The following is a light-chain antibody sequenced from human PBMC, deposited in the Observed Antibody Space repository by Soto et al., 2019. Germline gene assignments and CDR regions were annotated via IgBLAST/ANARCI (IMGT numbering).Light chain of an antibody. CDR1: SSDVGGYNY. V-gene: IGLV2-8*01. CDR2: EVS. CDR3: CSYAGSSTVV. Sequence: QSALTQPPSASGSPGQSVTISCTGSSSDVGGYNYVSWYQQHPGKALKLMIYEVSKRPSGVPDRLSGSKSGNTASLTISGLQAEDEADYYCCSYAGSSTVVFGGGTKLTVL. J-gene: IGLJ2*01.